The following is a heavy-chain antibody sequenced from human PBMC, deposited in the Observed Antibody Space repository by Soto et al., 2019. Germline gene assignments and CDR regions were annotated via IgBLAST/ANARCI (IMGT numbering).Heavy chain of an antibody. CDR1: GYTFTSYG. Sequence: QVQLVQSGAEVKKPGASVKVSCKASGYTFTSYGISWVRQAPGQGLEWMGWISAYNGNKNYAEKLQGRVTMTTDTSTSTAYMELRSLRSDDTAVYYCARDLYYDIVGPDAFDIWGQGTMVTVSS. D-gene: IGHD2-21*01. V-gene: IGHV1-18*01. J-gene: IGHJ3*02. CDR2: ISAYNGNK. CDR3: ARDLYYDIVGPDAFDI.